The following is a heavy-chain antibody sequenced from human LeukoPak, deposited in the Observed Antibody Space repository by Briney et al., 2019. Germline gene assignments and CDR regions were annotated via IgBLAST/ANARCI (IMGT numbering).Heavy chain of an antibody. CDR1: GYSFTSYW. CDR2: IYPGDSDT. V-gene: IGHV5-51*01. D-gene: IGHD1-26*01. Sequence: GESLKISCKGSGYSFTSYWVGWVRQMPGKGLEWMGIIYPGDSDTRYSPSFQGQVTISADKSISTAYLQWSSLKASDTAMYYCARLGGSYPTYNWFDPWGQGTLVTVSS. CDR3: ARLGGSYPTYNWFDP. J-gene: IGHJ5*02.